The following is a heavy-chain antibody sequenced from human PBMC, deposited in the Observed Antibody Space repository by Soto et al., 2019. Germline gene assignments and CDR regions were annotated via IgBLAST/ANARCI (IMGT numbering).Heavy chain of an antibody. CDR2: INHSGST. CDR1: GESFSGYY. V-gene: IGHV4-34*01. CDR3: ARIGYYDSSGYWKGYYGMDV. Sequence: SETLSLTCAVYGESFSGYYWSWIRQPPGKGLEWIGEINHSGSTNYNPSLKSRVTISVDTSKNQFSLKLSSVTAADTAVYYCARIGYYDSSGYWKGYYGMDVWGQGTTVTVSS. D-gene: IGHD3-22*01. J-gene: IGHJ6*02.